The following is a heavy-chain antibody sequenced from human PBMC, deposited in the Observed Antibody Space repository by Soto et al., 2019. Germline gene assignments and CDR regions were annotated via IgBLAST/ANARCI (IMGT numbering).Heavy chain of an antibody. Sequence: SETLSLTCTVAGGSIRSCYWSWVRQPPGRGLEWIGSIYYTGGTNYNPSLKSRVTISLDTSKYQFSLKLSSVTAADTAGYFCAGGSGSYYSRHLYLSSWFAPWGQGTLVTVS. V-gene: IGHV4-59*08. CDR1: GGSIRSCY. J-gene: IGHJ5*02. CDR3: AGGSGSYYSRHLYLSSWFAP. D-gene: IGHD3-10*01. CDR2: IYYTGGT.